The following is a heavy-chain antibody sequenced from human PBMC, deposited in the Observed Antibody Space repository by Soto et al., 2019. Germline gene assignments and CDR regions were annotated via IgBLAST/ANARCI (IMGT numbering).Heavy chain of an antibody. CDR3: ARDIGIGGSGSYYLGWVEGWFDP. J-gene: IGHJ5*02. CDR1: GGSISSGGYY. CDR2: IYYSGST. D-gene: IGHD3-10*01. V-gene: IGHV4-31*03. Sequence: QVQLQESGPGLVKPSQTLSLTCTVSGGSISSGGYYWSWIRQHPGKGLEWIGYIYYSGSTYYNPSLKSRVTISVDTSKNQFSLKLSSVTAADTAVYYCARDIGIGGSGSYYLGWVEGWFDPWGQGTLVTVSS.